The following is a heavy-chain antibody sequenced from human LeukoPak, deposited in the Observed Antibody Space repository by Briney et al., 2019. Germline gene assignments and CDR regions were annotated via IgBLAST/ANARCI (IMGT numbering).Heavy chain of an antibody. CDR3: AKDRIVVVVADPFDY. J-gene: IGHJ4*02. CDR2: ISGSGGST. CDR1: GFTFSSYA. V-gene: IGHV3-23*01. Sequence: GGSLRLSCAASGFTFSSYAMSWVRQAPGKGLEWVSGISGSGGSTYYADSVKGRFTISRDNSKNTLYLQMNSLRAEDTAVYYCAKDRIVVVVADPFDYWGQGTLVTVSS. D-gene: IGHD2-15*01.